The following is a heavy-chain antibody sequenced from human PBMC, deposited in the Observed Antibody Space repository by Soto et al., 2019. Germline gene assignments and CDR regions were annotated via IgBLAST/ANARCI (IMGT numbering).Heavy chain of an antibody. Sequence: QLQLQESGPGLVKPSETLSLTCSVSGGSISRNSYYWGWIRQPPGKGLEWIGRVHYSGTTDYNPSLASRVTISIATSTNHCSLTLRSVTAAVTAVYFCARPRGTSGWYGSWFDPWGPGALVTVSS. V-gene: IGHV4-39*02. D-gene: IGHD6-13*01. CDR3: ARPRGTSGWYGSWFDP. CDR1: GGSISRNSYY. CDR2: VHYSGTT. J-gene: IGHJ5*02.